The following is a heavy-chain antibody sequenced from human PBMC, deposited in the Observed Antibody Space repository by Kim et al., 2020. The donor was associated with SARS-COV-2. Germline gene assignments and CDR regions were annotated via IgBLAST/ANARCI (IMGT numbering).Heavy chain of an antibody. CDR2: INHSGST. CDR3: ARARRGGSPAYYYYGLDV. V-gene: IGHV4-34*01. D-gene: IGHD5-12*01. Sequence: SETLSLTCVVYGGSFSGYYWSWIRQPPGKGLEWIGEINHSGSTSYNPSLKSRFTISLDTSKNQFSLNLSSGTAADTAVYYCARARRGGSPAYYYYGLDVWGQGTTVTVSS. CDR1: GGSFSGYY. J-gene: IGHJ6*02.